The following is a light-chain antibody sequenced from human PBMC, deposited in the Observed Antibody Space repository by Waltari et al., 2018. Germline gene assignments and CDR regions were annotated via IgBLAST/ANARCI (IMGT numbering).Light chain of an antibody. CDR1: QSVSSY. J-gene: IGKJ4*01. CDR2: DAS. V-gene: IGKV3-11*01. CDR3: RQRSNWPLT. Sequence: EIVLTQSPATRSLSPGERATLSCRASQSVSSYLAWYQQKPGQAPRLLIYDASNRATGIPARFSGSGSGTDFTLTISSLEPEDFAVYYCRQRSNWPLTFGGGTKVEIK.